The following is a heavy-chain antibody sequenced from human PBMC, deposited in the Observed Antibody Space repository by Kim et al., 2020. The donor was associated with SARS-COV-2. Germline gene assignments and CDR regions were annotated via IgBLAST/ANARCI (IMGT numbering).Heavy chain of an antibody. D-gene: IGHD6-19*01. CDR3: ARESFSYSSGWNTMEV. CDR2: IFNSGST. Sequence: SETLSLTCTVSGASVSSGGYYWSWIRQPPGKGLEWIGYIFNSGSTNYNPSLKSRVTISVDTSKNQFSLKLTSVTPADTATYYCARESFSYSSGWNTMEVWGQGTTVTVSS. V-gene: IGHV4-61*08. CDR1: GASVSSGGYY. J-gene: IGHJ6*02.